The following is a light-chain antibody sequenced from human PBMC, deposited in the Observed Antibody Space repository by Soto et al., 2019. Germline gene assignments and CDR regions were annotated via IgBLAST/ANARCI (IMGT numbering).Light chain of an antibody. CDR2: GTS. Sequence: ETVVTQSPGTLSLSPGEGATLSCRASQSVDSRYSAWYQQKPGQAPRLLIHGTSNRASGIPDRFSGSGSGTDFTLPISRLEPEDFAVYYCQQYGTAPYTFGQGTTLEFK. V-gene: IGKV3-20*01. J-gene: IGKJ2*01. CDR1: QSVDSRY. CDR3: QQYGTAPYT.